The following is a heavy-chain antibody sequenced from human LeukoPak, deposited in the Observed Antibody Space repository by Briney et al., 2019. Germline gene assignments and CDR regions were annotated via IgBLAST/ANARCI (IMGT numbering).Heavy chain of an antibody. J-gene: IGHJ4*02. Sequence: ASVKVSCKASGYTFTSYGISWVRQAPGQGLEWMGWISAYNGNTNYAQKLQGRVTMTTDTSTSTAYMELRSLRSDDTAAYYCARGVDNIVGATVYFDYWGQGTLVTVSS. CDR3: ARGVDNIVGATVYFDY. CDR1: GYTFTSYG. CDR2: ISAYNGNT. V-gene: IGHV1-18*01. D-gene: IGHD1-26*01.